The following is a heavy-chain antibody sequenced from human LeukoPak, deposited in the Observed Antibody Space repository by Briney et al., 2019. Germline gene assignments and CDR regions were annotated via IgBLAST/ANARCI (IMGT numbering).Heavy chain of an antibody. CDR1: GGSISSYY. J-gene: IGHJ4*02. CDR2: IYYSGST. V-gene: IGHV4-59*08. D-gene: IGHD5-12*01. Sequence: PSETLSLTCTVSGGSISSYYWSWIRQPPGKGLEWIGYIYYSGSTNYNPSLKSRVAISVDTSQNQFSLRLSSVTAADTAVYYCARQGYSGYIYDYWGQGTLVTVSS. CDR3: ARQGYSGYIYDY.